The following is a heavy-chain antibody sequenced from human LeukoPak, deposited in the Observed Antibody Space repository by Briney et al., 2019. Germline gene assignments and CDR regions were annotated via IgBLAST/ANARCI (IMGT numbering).Heavy chain of an antibody. CDR1: GYTFTSYG. D-gene: IGHD1-26*01. J-gene: IGHJ4*02. V-gene: IGHV1-18*01. CDR3: AREGGDSGSYFDY. CDR2: ISAYNGNT. Sequence: GASVKVSCKASGYTFTSYGISWVRQAPGQGLEWMGWISAYNGNTNYAQKLQGRVTMTTDTSTSTAYTELRSLRSDDTAVYYCAREGGDSGSYFDYWGQGTLVTVSS.